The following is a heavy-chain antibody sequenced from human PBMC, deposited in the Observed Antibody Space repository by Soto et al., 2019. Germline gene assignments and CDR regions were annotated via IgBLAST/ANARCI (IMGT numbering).Heavy chain of an antibody. D-gene: IGHD3-10*01. V-gene: IGHV3-48*02. CDR3: AREDILGVRSFDY. Sequence: EVQLVESGGGLVQRGGSLRLSCAASGFTFSSYSVNWVRQAPGKGLEWVSNISSGSKTIYYADSVRGRFTVSRDNAKNSQYLQMSSLTDEDTAVYYCAREDILGVRSFDYWGRGTLVTVSS. CDR2: ISSGSKTI. CDR1: GFTFSSYS. J-gene: IGHJ4*02.